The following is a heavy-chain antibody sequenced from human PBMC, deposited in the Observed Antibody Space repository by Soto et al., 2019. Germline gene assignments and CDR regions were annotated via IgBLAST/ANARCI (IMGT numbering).Heavy chain of an antibody. J-gene: IGHJ4*02. CDR1: GGSISSYY. V-gene: IGHV4-59*08. CDR3: ARRWGRSFDY. CDR2: IYYSGST. Sequence: QVQLLESGPGLVKPSETLSLTCTVSGGSISSYYWRWIRQPPGKGLEWIGYIYYSGSTNYKPSLKSRVTISVDTSKNQFSLKLSSVTAADTAVYYCARRWGRSFDYWGQGTLVTVSS. D-gene: IGHD2-15*01.